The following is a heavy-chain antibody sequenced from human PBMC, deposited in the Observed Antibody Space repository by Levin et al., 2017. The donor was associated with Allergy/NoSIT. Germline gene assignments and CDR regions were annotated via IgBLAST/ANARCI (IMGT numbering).Heavy chain of an antibody. CDR1: GGTFSSYA. CDR2: IIPIFGTA. J-gene: IGHJ5*02. Sequence: PGESLKISCKASGGTFSSYAISWVRQAPGQGLEWMGGIIPIFGTANYAQKFQGRVTITADESTSTAYMELSSLRSEDTAVYYCARGTDFWSGYMNWFDPWGQGTLVTVSS. CDR3: ARGTDFWSGYMNWFDP. V-gene: IGHV1-69*01. D-gene: IGHD3-3*01.